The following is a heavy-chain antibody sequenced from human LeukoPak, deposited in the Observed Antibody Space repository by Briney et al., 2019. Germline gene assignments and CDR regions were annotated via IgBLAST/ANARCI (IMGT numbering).Heavy chain of an antibody. CDR2: IIPIFGTA. CDR3: ARVASRRYCSGGSCYQFDY. V-gene: IGHV1-69*13. CDR1: GGTFSSYA. J-gene: IGHJ4*02. D-gene: IGHD2-15*01. Sequence: SVKVSCKASGGTFSSYAISWVRQAPGQGLEWMGGIIPIFGTANYAQKFQGRVTITADESTSTAYMELSSPRSEDTAVYYCARVASRRYCSGGSCYQFDYWGQGTLVTVSS.